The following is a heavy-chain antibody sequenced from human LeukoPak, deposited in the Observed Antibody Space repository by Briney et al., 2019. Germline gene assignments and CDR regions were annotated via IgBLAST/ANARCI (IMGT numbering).Heavy chain of an antibody. D-gene: IGHD6-13*01. J-gene: IGHJ4*02. V-gene: IGHV3-23*01. CDR3: AKGRSSWSAFDY. CDR1: GFTFSSYA. Sequence: GGSLRLSCAASGFTFSSYAMSWVRQAPGKGLEWVSPMTGSGGSTYYADSVKGRFTISRHNSKNTLYLQMNSLRAEDTAVYYCAKGRSSWSAFDYWGQGTLVTVSS. CDR2: MTGSGGST.